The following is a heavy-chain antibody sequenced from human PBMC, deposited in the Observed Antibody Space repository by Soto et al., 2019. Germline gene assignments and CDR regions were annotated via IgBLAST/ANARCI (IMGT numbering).Heavy chain of an antibody. J-gene: IGHJ4*02. V-gene: IGHV1-18*01. CDR1: GYTFVSCG. CDR2: ISPYNGKT. Sequence: QFQLVQSGAEVKKPGASVKVSCKASGYTFVSCGISWVRQGPGQGLEWMGWISPYNGKTNYAQKLKDRVTLTTDTSTSTDYMELRGLRSDDTAVYYFVRVLDGSRSYYTGYWGQGTLVTVSS. CDR3: VRVLDGSRSYYTGY. D-gene: IGHD3-10*01.